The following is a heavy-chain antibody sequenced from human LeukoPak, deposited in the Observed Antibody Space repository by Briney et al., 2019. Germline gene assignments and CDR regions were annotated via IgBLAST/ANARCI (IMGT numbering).Heavy chain of an antibody. Sequence: SGGATYYADSVKGRFTISRDNSKNTLYLQMNSLRAEDTAVYYCAKRNVDTAIVDYWGQGTLVTVSS. V-gene: IGHV3-23*01. CDR3: AKRNVDTAIVDY. D-gene: IGHD5-18*01. J-gene: IGHJ4*02. CDR2: SGGAT.